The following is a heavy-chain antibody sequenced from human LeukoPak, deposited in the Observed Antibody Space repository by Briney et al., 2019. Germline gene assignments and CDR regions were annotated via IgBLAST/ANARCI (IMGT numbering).Heavy chain of an antibody. CDR1: GFTVSDNY. J-gene: IGHJ4*02. CDR2: IYSGGNT. V-gene: IGHV3-66*01. CDR3: ARVIVGTTTRLDYFDY. Sequence: GGSLRLSCAASGFTVSDNYMSWVRQAPGKGLEWVSIIYSGGNTYYADSVKGRFTVSRDNSKNTLYLQMNSLRAEDTAVYYCARVIVGTTTRLDYFDYWGQGTLVTVSS. D-gene: IGHD1-26*01.